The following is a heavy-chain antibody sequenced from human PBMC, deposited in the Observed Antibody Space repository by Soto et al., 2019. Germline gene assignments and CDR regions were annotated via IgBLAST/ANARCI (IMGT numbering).Heavy chain of an antibody. V-gene: IGHV1-3*01. Sequence: ASVKVSWKASGYTFTSYAMHWGRQAPGQRLEWMGWINAGNGNTKYSQKFQGRVTITRDTSASTAYMELSSLRSEDTAVYYCARSIVVVTALDYWGQGTLVTVS. CDR2: INAGNGNT. CDR1: GYTFTSYA. J-gene: IGHJ4*02. D-gene: IGHD2-21*02. CDR3: ARSIVVVTALDY.